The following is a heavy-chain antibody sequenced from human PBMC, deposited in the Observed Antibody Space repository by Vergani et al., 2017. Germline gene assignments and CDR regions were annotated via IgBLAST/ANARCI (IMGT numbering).Heavy chain of an antibody. CDR2: IYYSGST. V-gene: IGHV4-39*01. CDR1: VGSISSSSYS. J-gene: IGHJ5*02. D-gene: IGHD6-19*01. Sequence: QLQLQESGPELVKPSETLSLTCTVSVGSISSSSYSWGWIRQPPGKGLEWIGSIYYSGSTYYNPSLKSRVTISVDTSKNQFSLKLSSVTAADTAVYYCARGYSSGWYFDPWGQGTLVTVSS. CDR3: ARGYSSGWYFDP.